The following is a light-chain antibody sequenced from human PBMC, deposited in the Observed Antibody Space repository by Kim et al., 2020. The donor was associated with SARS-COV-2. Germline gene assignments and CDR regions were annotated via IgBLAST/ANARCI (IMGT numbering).Light chain of an antibody. CDR2: DAS. V-gene: IGKV1-5*01. CDR1: QSISSW. CDR3: QQYNSYPFT. Sequence: DIQMTQYPSTLSASVGDRVTITCRASQSISSWLAWYQQKPGKAPKVMIYDASSLETGVPSRFSGSGSGTEFTLTISSLQSDDFATYYCQQYNSYPFTVGPGTKVYIK. J-gene: IGKJ3*01.